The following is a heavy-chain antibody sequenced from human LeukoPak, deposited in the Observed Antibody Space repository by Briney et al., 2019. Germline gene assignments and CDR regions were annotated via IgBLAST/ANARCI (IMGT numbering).Heavy chain of an antibody. CDR3: AKYVTLSSGDAFDI. Sequence: PSETLSLTCTVSGGSISSSSYYWGWIRQPPGKGLEWIGSIYYSGSTYYNPSLKSRVTISVDTSKNQFSLKLSSVTAADTAVYYCAKYVTLSSGDAFDIWGQGTMVTVSS. CDR2: IYYSGST. D-gene: IGHD3-22*01. J-gene: IGHJ3*02. V-gene: IGHV4-39*07. CDR1: GGSISSSSYY.